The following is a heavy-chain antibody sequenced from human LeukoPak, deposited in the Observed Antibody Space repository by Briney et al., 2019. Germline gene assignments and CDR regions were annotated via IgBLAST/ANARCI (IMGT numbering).Heavy chain of an antibody. CDR3: ARRRYYDSTGYLD. Sequence: SETLSLTCTVSGDSISSSSYYWGWIRQPPGKGLEWIGDIYYRGSTYYSPSLKSRVSISIDTSNNQFSLTLNSVTAADTALYFCARRRYYDSTGYLDWGQGTLVTVSS. V-gene: IGHV4-39*01. D-gene: IGHD3-22*01. J-gene: IGHJ1*01. CDR2: IYYRGST. CDR1: GDSISSSSYY.